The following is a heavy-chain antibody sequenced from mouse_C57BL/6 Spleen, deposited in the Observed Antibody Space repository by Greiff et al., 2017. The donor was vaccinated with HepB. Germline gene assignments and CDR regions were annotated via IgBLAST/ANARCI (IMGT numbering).Heavy chain of an antibody. CDR3: ARGRLYYCAMDY. Sequence: VQLQQSGAELMKPGASVKLSCKATGYTFTGYWIEWVKQRPGHGLEWIGEILPGSGSTNYHEKFKGKATFTADTSSNTAYMQLSSLTTEDSASYYCARGRLYYCAMDYWGQGTSVTVSS. D-gene: IGHD2-2*01. CDR2: ILPGSGST. J-gene: IGHJ4*01. CDR1: GYTFTGYW. V-gene: IGHV1-9*01.